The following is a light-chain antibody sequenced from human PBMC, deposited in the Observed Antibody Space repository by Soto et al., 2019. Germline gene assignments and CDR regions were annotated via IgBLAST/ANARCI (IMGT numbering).Light chain of an antibody. Sequence: ETVLTQSPGTLSLSPGERATLSCRASQSVSSSYLAWYQQKPGQAPRLLIYGASSRATGIPDRFSGSGSGTDFTLTISRLEPEDFAVYYCQQYGSSPTWTFGQGTKVDTK. CDR2: GAS. CDR3: QQYGSSPTWT. V-gene: IGKV3-20*01. CDR1: QSVSSSY. J-gene: IGKJ1*01.